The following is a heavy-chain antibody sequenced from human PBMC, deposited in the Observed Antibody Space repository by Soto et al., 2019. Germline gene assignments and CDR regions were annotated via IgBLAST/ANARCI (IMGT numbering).Heavy chain of an antibody. CDR1: GFTVSSNY. J-gene: IGHJ6*02. Sequence: GGSLRLSCAASGFTVSSNYMSWVRQAPGKGLEWVSVIYSGGSTYYADSVKGRFTISRDNSKNTLYLQMNSLRAEDTAVYYCARVSQPEDYGMDVWGQGTTVTVSS. V-gene: IGHV3-53*01. CDR2: IYSGGST. CDR3: ARVSQPEDYGMDV. D-gene: IGHD2-15*01.